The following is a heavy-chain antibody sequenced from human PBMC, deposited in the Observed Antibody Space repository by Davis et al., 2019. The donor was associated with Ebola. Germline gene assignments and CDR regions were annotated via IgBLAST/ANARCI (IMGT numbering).Heavy chain of an antibody. CDR2: IYSGGST. Sequence: PGGSLRLSCAASGFTVSSNYMSWVRQAPGKGLEWVSVIYSGGSTYYADSVKGRFTISRDNSKNTLYLQMNSLRAEDTAVYYCAREGSSYSGSYQYYYYGMDVWGQGTTVTVSS. CDR3: AREGSSYSGSYQYYYYGMDV. D-gene: IGHD1-26*01. V-gene: IGHV3-66*01. J-gene: IGHJ6*02. CDR1: GFTVSSNY.